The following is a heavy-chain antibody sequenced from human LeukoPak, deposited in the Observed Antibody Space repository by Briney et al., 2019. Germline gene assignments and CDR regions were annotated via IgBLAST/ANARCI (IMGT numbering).Heavy chain of an antibody. CDR1: EYSFATYW. D-gene: IGHD2-15*01. V-gene: IGHV5-51*01. CDR2: IFPGDSDT. Sequence: GQSLQISCQGSEYSFATYWIGWGRQLRGQGLEWMGIIFPGDSDTRYSPSFQGQITISADKSISTAYLQWSSLKASDTAIYYCASEYCSGGNCYFDYWGQGTLVTVSS. J-gene: IGHJ4*02. CDR3: ASEYCSGGNCYFDY.